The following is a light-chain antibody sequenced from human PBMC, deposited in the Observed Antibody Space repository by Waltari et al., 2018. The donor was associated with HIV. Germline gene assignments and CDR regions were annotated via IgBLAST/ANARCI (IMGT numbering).Light chain of an antibody. CDR2: EAS. CDR3: QQRSNWPSIT. J-gene: IGKJ5*01. Sequence: EIILTQSPATLSVSPGDTATLSCRASQSISSSLAWYPHKPGQAPRLRIYEASKRATGIPARFSGSGSGTDFTLTVSRLEPEEFAVYYCQQRSNWPSITFGQGTRLEIK. CDR1: QSISSS. V-gene: IGKV3-11*01.